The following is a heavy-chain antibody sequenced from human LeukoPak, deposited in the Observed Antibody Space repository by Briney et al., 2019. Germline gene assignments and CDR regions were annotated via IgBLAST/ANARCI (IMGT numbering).Heavy chain of an antibody. V-gene: IGHV4-59*01. Sequence: SETLSLTCTVSGGSISSYYWSWIRQPPGKGLEWIGCIYYSGSTNYNPSLKSRVTISVDTSKNQFSLKLSSVTAADTAVYYCARAWLASGYAHFDYWGQGTLVTVSS. J-gene: IGHJ4*02. CDR3: ARAWLASGYAHFDY. CDR2: IYYSGST. D-gene: IGHD5-12*01. CDR1: GGSISSYY.